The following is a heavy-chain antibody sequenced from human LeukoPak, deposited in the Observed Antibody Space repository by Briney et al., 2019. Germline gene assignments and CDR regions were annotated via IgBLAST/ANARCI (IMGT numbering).Heavy chain of an antibody. CDR1: GYTFTSYA. Sequence: ASVKVSCKASGYTFTSYAMHWVRQAPGQRLEWMGWINAGNGNTKYSQELQGRVTITRDTSASTAYMELSSLRSEDMAVYYCALGGSGKDDAFDIWGQGTMVTVSS. D-gene: IGHD1-26*01. V-gene: IGHV1-3*03. J-gene: IGHJ3*02. CDR3: ALGGSGKDDAFDI. CDR2: INAGNGNT.